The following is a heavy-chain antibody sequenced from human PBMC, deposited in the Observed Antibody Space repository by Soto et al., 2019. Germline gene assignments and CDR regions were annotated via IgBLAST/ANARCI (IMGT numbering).Heavy chain of an antibody. CDR3: AHRGQIKYSSGWFDY. V-gene: IGHV2-5*02. J-gene: IGHJ4*02. CDR2: IYWDDDK. Sequence: QITLKESGPTLVKPTQTLTLTCTFSGFSLSTSGVGVGWIRQPPGKALEWLALIYWDDDKRYSPSLKSRLTITKDTSKNQVVLTMTNMDPVDTATYYCAHRGQIKYSSGWFDYWGQGTLVTVSS. CDR1: GFSLSTSGVG. D-gene: IGHD6-19*01.